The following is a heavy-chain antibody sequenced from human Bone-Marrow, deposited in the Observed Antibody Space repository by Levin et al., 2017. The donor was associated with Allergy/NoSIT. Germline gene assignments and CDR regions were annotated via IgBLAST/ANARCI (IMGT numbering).Heavy chain of an antibody. CDR1: GFTFDDYA. V-gene: IGHV3-9*01. Sequence: QAGGSLRLSCAASGFTFDDYALHWVRQAPGKGLEWVSGISWNSGSIAYADSVKGRFTISRDNAKNSLYLQMSSLRVEDTALYYCAKTPSLSGSYFGAVYLDHWGAGTLVTVSS. D-gene: IGHD1-26*01. CDR3: AKTPSLSGSYFGAVYLDH. CDR2: ISWNSGSI. J-gene: IGHJ4*02.